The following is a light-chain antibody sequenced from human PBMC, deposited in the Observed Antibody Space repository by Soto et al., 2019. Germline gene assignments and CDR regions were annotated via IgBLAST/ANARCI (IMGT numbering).Light chain of an antibody. CDR3: ISYTLNSIPYV. V-gene: IGLV2-14*01. CDR1: RSDIGGYNY. CDR2: EVS. J-gene: IGLJ1*01. Sequence: QSALTQPASVSGSPGQSITISCTGTRSDIGGYNYVSWYQQHPGRAPKLIIYEVSYRPSGSSNRFSGSKSGNTASLTISGLQAEDEAYYFCISYTLNSIPYVFGTGTKLTVL.